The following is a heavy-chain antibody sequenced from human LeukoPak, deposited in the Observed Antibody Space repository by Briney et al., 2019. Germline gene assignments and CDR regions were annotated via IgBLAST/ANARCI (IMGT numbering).Heavy chain of an antibody. CDR1: GFTVSTNY. V-gene: IGHV3-53*01. CDR2: MYSDGST. J-gene: IGHJ3*02. D-gene: IGHD3-3*01. CDR3: AKGHVLRFLEWLPLDVAFDI. Sequence: PGGSLRLSCAASGFTVSTNYMSWVRQAPGKGLEWVSVMYSDGSTYYADSMKGRFTISRDNSKNTLYLQMNSLRAEDTAVYYCAKGHVLRFLEWLPLDVAFDIWGQGTMVTVSS.